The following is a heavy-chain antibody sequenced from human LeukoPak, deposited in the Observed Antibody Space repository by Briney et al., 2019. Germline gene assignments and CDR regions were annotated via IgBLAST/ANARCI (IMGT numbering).Heavy chain of an antibody. CDR3: ATTPQRGYSYGWGTDAFDI. CDR2: IYTSGST. D-gene: IGHD5-18*01. J-gene: IGHJ3*02. CDR1: GGSISSYY. V-gene: IGHV4-4*07. Sequence: SETLSLTCTVSGGSISSYYWSWIRQPAGKGLEWIGRIYTSGSTNYNPSLKSRVTISVDTSKNQFSLKLSSVTAADTAVYYCATTPQRGYSYGWGTDAFDIWGQGTMVTVSP.